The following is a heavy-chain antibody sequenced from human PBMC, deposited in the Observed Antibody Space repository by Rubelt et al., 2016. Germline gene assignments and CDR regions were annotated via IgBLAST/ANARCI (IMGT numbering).Heavy chain of an antibody. D-gene: IGHD3-10*01. Sequence: SCAASGFTFSSYAMTWVRQVPGKGLEWVSGISGSGGSTYNADSVKGRLTISRDNSKNTLYLQMNSLRAEDTAVYYCARGAVAGRYGMDVWGLGTLVTVSS. V-gene: IGHV3-23*01. J-gene: IGHJ6*02. CDR1: GFTFSSYA. CDR2: ISGSGGST. CDR3: ARGAVAGRYGMDV.